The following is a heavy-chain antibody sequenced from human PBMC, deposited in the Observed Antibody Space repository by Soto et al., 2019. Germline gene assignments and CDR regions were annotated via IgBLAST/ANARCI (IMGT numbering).Heavy chain of an antibody. CDR3: ARMDGDYNYYGLDV. V-gene: IGHV2-26*01. D-gene: IGHD4-17*01. J-gene: IGHJ6*02. CDR1: GFSLTNGRMG. CDR2: FFSDAER. Sequence: QVTLKESGPVLVKPTETLTLTCSVSGFSLTNGRMGVSWIRQPPGKALEWLAHFFSDAERSYSTSMQSRLNMYQDSSGSQVVLTMTNMAPADTATYFCARMDGDYNYYGLDVWGHGTAVTVSS.